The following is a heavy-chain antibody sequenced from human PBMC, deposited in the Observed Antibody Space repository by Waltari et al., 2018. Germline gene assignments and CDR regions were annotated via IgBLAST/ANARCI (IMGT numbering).Heavy chain of an antibody. V-gene: IGHV4-59*01. D-gene: IGHD2-21*01. CDR2: IYYSGST. Sequence: QVQLQESGPGLVKPSETLSLTGTVPGGSISSYYWSWIRQPPGKGLEWIGYIYYSGSTNYNPSLKSRVTISVDTSKNQFSLKLSSVTAADTAVYYCARSHYSNWFDPWGQGTLVTVSS. J-gene: IGHJ5*02. CDR3: ARSHYSNWFDP. CDR1: GGSISSYY.